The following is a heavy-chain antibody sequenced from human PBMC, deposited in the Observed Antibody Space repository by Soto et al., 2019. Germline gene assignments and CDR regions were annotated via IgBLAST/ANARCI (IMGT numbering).Heavy chain of an antibody. D-gene: IGHD2-2*01. CDR1: GFTFSSYG. J-gene: IGHJ6*02. CDR2: ISYDGSNK. CDR3: AKDGGYCSSTSCYPLGYYGMDV. V-gene: IGHV3-30*18. Sequence: QPGGSLRLSCAASGFTFSSYGMHWVRQAPGKGLEWVAVISYDGSNKYYADSVKGRFTISRDNSKNTLYLQMNSLRAEDTAVYYCAKDGGYCSSTSCYPLGYYGMDVWGQGTTVTVSS.